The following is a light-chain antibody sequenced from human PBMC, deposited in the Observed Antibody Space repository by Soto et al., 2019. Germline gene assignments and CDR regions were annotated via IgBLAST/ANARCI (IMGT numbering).Light chain of an antibody. J-gene: IGKJ1*01. Sequence: IVLTQSPDTLSLSPGERTTLSCRASQSISRYLAWYQQKPGQGPRLLIYGASSRATGIPARFSGSGSGTEFTLTISSLQSEDFAVYYCQQYNNWPWTFGQGTKVDIK. V-gene: IGKV3-15*01. CDR2: GAS. CDR3: QQYNNWPWT. CDR1: QSISRY.